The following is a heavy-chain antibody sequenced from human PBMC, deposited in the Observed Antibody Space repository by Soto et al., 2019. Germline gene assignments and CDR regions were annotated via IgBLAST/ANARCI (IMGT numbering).Heavy chain of an antibody. Sequence: PXGSLRVSCAASGFTLGLYCMHWVRQVPGKGPEWVSRINDDGISTNYADSVKGRFTISRDNAKNTLYLQMKALRVEDTAVYYCTRGHRSTSTGTGAVWGQGTLVTVSS. D-gene: IGHD1-1*01. CDR2: INDDGIST. V-gene: IGHV3-74*01. CDR3: TRGHRSTSTGTGAV. CDR1: GFTLGLYC. J-gene: IGHJ4*02.